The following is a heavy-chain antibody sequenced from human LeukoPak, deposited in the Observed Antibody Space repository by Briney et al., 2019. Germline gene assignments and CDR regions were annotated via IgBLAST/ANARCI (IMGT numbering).Heavy chain of an antibody. CDR3: ARHDDYYYGMDV. CDR1: GGSISSSSYY. Sequence: SETLSLTCTVSGGSISSSSYYWGWIRQPPGKGLEWIGSIYYSGSTYYNPSLKSRVTISVDTSKNQFSLKLSSVTAADTAVYYCARHDDYYYGMDVWGQGTTVTVSS. J-gene: IGHJ6*02. V-gene: IGHV4-39*01. CDR2: IYYSGST.